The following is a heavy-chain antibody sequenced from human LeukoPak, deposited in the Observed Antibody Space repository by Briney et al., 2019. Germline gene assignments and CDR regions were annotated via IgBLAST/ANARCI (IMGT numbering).Heavy chain of an antibody. V-gene: IGHV4-39*07. J-gene: IGHJ5*02. Sequence: SETLSLTCTVSGGSISSSSYYWSWIRQPPGKGLEWIGEINHSGSTNYNPSLKSRVTISVDTSKNQFSLKLSSVTAADTAVYYCARRKRSWFDPWGQGTLVTVSS. CDR3: ARRKRSWFDP. CDR2: INHSGST. CDR1: GGSISSSSYY.